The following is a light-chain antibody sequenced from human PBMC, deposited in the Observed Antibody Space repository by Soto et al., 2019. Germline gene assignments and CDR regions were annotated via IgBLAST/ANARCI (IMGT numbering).Light chain of an antibody. V-gene: IGKV3-11*01. CDR1: QSVSSY. Sequence: EIVLTQSPATLSLSPGERATLSCRASQSVSSYLAWYQQKPGQAPRLLIYDASNRATGIPARFSGSGSGTDFTLTIRSLEPEDFAVYYCQSGSTFGQGTRLEIK. J-gene: IGKJ5*01. CDR3: QSGST. CDR2: DAS.